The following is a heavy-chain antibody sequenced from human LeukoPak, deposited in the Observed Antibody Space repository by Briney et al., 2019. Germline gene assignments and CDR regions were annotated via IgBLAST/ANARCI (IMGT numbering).Heavy chain of an antibody. V-gene: IGHV3-30*18. CDR2: ISYDGSNK. CDR1: GFTFSSYG. J-gene: IGHJ4*02. D-gene: IGHD3-16*02. CDR3: AKDDGMDYDYVWGSYRFSSFDY. Sequence: GGSLRLSCAASGFTFSSYGMHWVRQAPGKGLEWAAVISYDGSNKYYADSVKGRLTISRDNSKNTLYLQMNSLRAEDTAVYYCAKDDGMDYDYVWGSYRFSSFDYWGQGTLVTVSS.